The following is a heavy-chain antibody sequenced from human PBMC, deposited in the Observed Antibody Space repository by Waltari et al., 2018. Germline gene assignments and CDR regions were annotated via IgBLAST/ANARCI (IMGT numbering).Heavy chain of an antibody. CDR1: GFTFSSYA. V-gene: IGHV3-23*03. CDR3: AKEVRVEVKPRWFDP. D-gene: IGHD3-10*01. Sequence: EVQLLESGGGLVQPGGYLRLSCAASGFTFSSYAMSWVRQAPGKGLEWVSVIYSGGSTYYADSVKGRFTISRDNSKNTLYLQMNSLRAEDTAVYYCAKEVRVEVKPRWFDPWGQGTLVTVSS. CDR2: IYSGGST. J-gene: IGHJ5*02.